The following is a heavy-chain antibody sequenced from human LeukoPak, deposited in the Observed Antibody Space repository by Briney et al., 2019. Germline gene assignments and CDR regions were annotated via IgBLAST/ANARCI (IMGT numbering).Heavy chain of an antibody. Sequence: QPGGSLRLSCAASGFTFSSYWMSWVRQAPGKGLEWVANIKQDGSEKYYVDSVKGRFTISRDNAKNSLYLQMNSLRAEDTAVYYCARDGPYSSSWYGWFDPWGQGTLVTVSS. J-gene: IGHJ5*02. V-gene: IGHV3-7*01. CDR2: IKQDGSEK. CDR3: ARDGPYSSSWYGWFDP. D-gene: IGHD6-13*01. CDR1: GFTFSSYW.